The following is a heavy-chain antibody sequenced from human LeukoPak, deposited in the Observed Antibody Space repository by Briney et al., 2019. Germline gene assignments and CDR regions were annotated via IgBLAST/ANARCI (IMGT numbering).Heavy chain of an antibody. D-gene: IGHD4-17*01. Sequence: TGGSLRLSCAASGLTFDDYAMHWVRQAPGKGLEWVSGISWNSGSIGYADSVKGRLTISRDNAKNSLYLQMNSLRAEDTALYYCAKVSYGDYVDWGQGTLVTVSS. CDR1: GLTFDDYA. CDR2: ISWNSGSI. CDR3: AKVSYGDYVD. V-gene: IGHV3-9*01. J-gene: IGHJ4*02.